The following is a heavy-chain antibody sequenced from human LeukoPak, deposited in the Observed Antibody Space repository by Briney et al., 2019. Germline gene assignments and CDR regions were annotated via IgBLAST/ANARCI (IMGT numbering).Heavy chain of an antibody. J-gene: IGHJ4*02. V-gene: IGHV3-15*01. CDR3: TTSPAWFGELLLPDY. CDR1: GFTFSNAW. CDR2: IKSKTDGGTT. D-gene: IGHD3-10*01. Sequence: GGSLRLSCAASGFTFSNAWMSWVRQAPGKGLEWVGRIKSKTDGGTTDYAAPVKGRFTISRDDSKNTLYLQMNSLKTEDTAVYYCTTSPAWFGELLLPDYWGQGTLVTVSS.